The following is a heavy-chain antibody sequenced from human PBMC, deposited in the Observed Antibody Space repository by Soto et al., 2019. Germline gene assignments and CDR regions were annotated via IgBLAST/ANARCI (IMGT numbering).Heavy chain of an antibody. CDR1: GGTFSSYA. J-gene: IGHJ4*02. D-gene: IGHD3-10*01. V-gene: IGHV1-69*01. CDR3: ASQPVRGVVVLAPFEY. CDR2: IIPVFGTT. Sequence: QVHLVQSGAEVKKPGSSVKVSCKASGGTFSSYAISWVRQAPGQGLEWMGGIIPVFGTTTYAQRFQGRVAISADESTSTAYMELSSLRSEDTAVYYCASQPVRGVVVLAPFEYWGQGTLVSVSS.